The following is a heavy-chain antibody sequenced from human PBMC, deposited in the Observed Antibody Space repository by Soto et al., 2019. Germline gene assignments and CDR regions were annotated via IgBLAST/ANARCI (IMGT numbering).Heavy chain of an antibody. CDR2: ISAYNGDT. V-gene: IGHV1-18*01. Sequence: GASVKVSCKASGYSLTSYGISWVRQAPGQGLEWMGWISAYNGDTNYAQKLQGRGTMTTDTSTSTAFMELRSLRSDDPDVSHCARVALLWFGEFLIDLDYWGQGTLVTVSS. J-gene: IGHJ4*02. D-gene: IGHD3-10*01. CDR3: ARVALLWFGEFLIDLDY. CDR1: GYSLTSYG.